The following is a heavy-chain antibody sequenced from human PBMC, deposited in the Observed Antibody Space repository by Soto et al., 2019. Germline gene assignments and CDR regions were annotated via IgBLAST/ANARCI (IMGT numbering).Heavy chain of an antibody. D-gene: IGHD3-10*01. V-gene: IGHV3-30*18. CDR2: ISYDGSNK. Sequence: GGSLRLSCAASGFTFSSYGMHWVRQAPGKGLEWVAVISYDGSNKYYADSVKGRFTISRDNSKNTLYLQMNSLRAEDTAVYYCAKDRMVRGVITEYFQHWGQGTLVTVSS. J-gene: IGHJ1*01. CDR1: GFTFSSYG. CDR3: AKDRMVRGVITEYFQH.